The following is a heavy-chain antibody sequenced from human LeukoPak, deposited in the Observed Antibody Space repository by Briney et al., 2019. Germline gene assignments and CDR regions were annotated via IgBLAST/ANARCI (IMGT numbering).Heavy chain of an antibody. Sequence: QPGGSLRLSCAASGFTFRNYWMHWVRQAPGKGLVWVSRITRDEITTYADSVKGRFTIPRDNAKNMLYLQMNSLTAEDTAVYYCTTERAGTSGYIVFDNWGQGTLVTVSS. J-gene: IGHJ4*02. CDR2: ITRDEIT. D-gene: IGHD1-1*01. CDR3: TTERAGTSGYIVFDN. CDR1: GFTFRNYW. V-gene: IGHV3-74*01.